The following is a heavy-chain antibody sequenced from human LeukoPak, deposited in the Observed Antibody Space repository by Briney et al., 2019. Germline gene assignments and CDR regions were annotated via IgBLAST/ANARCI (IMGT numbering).Heavy chain of an antibody. CDR1: GFTFRTYG. J-gene: IGHJ4*02. CDR2: ITSGGNT. D-gene: IGHD2-15*01. V-gene: IGHV3-23*01. Sequence: GGSLRLSCAASGFTFRTYGMSWVRQAPGGGLEWISAITSGGNTYYSGSVKGRFTISRDNSKNTLYLQMSGLRADDTAVYYCAKDHPTYCSGGSCYQGLWGQGTLVTVSS. CDR3: AKDHPTYCSGGSCYQGL.